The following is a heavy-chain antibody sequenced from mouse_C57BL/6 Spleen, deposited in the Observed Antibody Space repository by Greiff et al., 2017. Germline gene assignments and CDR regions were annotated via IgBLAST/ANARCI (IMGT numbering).Heavy chain of an antibody. D-gene: IGHD2-3*01. CDR3: ARSDGFFDY. Sequence: EVKLQESGGGLVQPGGSLSLSCAASGFTFTDYYMSWVRQPPGKALEWLGFIRNKANGYTTEYSASVKGRFTISRDNSQSILYLQMNALRAEDSATYYCARSDGFFDYWGQGTTLTVSS. CDR2: IRNKANGYTT. J-gene: IGHJ2*01. CDR1: GFTFTDYY. V-gene: IGHV7-3*01.